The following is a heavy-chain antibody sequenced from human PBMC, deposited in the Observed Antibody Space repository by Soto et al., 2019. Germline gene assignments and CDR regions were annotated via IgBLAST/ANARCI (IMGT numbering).Heavy chain of an antibody. J-gene: IGHJ5*02. Sequence: QVQLVESGGGVVQPGRSLRLSCEASGITFRGYAMHWVRQAPGQGLEWVAVISYDGMTKKYADSVKGRLTISRDDSKNTLYLQMSSLRVDDTAVYFCAKAPRREGSFDPWGQGTLVTVSS. CDR1: GITFRGYA. CDR2: ISYDGMTK. D-gene: IGHD3-10*01. V-gene: IGHV3-30*04. CDR3: AKAPRREGSFDP.